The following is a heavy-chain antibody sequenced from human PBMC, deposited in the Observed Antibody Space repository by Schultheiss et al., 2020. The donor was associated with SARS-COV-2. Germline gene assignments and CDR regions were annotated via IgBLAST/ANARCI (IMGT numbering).Heavy chain of an antibody. V-gene: IGHV4-39*07. D-gene: IGHD4-17*01. CDR3: ARDAILPGDYVSPGSCYGMDV. CDR1: GGSISSSSYY. Sequence: SQTLSLTCTVSGGSISSSSYYWGWIRQPPGKGLEWIGSIYTSGSTNYNPSLKSRVTISVDTSKNQFSLKLSSVTAADTAVYYCARDAILPGDYVSPGSCYGMDVWGQGTTVTVSS. J-gene: IGHJ6*02. CDR2: IYTSGST.